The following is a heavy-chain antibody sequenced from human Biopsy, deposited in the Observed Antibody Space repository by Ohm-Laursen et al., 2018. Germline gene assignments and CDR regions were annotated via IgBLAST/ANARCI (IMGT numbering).Heavy chain of an antibody. J-gene: IGHJ3*01. CDR2: IHVKSGAT. V-gene: IGHV1-2*02. Sequence: ASVKVSCKASGYTFTDYYIHWVRQDPGQGLEWMGWIHVKSGATNYAEKFQGRVTMTGDTSLRTTYMELRSLSPDDTAVYYCVRDHGVTFSGVIVRGDAFDVWGQGTKVTVSS. CDR1: GYTFTDYY. D-gene: IGHD3-16*02. CDR3: VRDHGVTFSGVIVRGDAFDV.